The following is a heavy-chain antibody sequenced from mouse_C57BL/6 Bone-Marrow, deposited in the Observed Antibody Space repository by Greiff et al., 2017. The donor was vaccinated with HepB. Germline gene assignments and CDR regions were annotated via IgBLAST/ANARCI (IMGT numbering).Heavy chain of an antibody. V-gene: IGHV5-4*01. CDR3: ARDPLRSEVY. D-gene: IGHD1-1*01. Sequence: EVKVVESGGGLVKPGGSLKLSCAASGFTFSSYAMSWVRLTSEKRLEWVATISDGGSYTYYPDNVKGRFTISRDNAKNNLYLQMSHLKSEDTAMYYCARDPLRSEVYWGQGTLVTVSA. CDR2: ISDGGSYT. CDR1: GFTFSSYA. J-gene: IGHJ3*01.